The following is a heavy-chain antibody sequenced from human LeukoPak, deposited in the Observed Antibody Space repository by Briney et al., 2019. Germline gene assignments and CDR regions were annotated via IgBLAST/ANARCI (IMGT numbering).Heavy chain of an antibody. V-gene: IGHV3-30*03. CDR3: AREKALLWFGESAGYFDY. CDR1: GFTFSDYY. D-gene: IGHD3-10*01. Sequence: PGGSLRLSCAASGFTFSDYYMSWIRQAPGKGLEWVAVISYDGSNKYYADSVKGRFTISRDNSKNTLYLQMNSLRAEDTAVYYCAREKALLWFGESAGYFDYWGQGTLVTVSS. CDR2: ISYDGSNK. J-gene: IGHJ4*02.